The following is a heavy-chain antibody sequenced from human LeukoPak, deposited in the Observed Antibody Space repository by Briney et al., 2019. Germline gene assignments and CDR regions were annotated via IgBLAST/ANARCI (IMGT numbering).Heavy chain of an antibody. CDR1: GFTFSSYS. V-gene: IGHV3-21*01. CDR2: ITSSSTYI. J-gene: IGHJ4*02. CDR3: ARDLLEGDFSSGPDY. Sequence: PGGSLRLSCAASGFTFSSYSMNWVRQAPGRGLEWVSSITSSSTYIYYADSVKGRFTISRDNAKNSLYLQINSLRAEDTAVYYCARDLLEGDFSSGPDYWGQGTLVTVSS. D-gene: IGHD6-19*01.